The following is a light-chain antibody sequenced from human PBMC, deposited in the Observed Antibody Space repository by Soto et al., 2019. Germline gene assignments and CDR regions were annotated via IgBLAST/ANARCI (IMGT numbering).Light chain of an antibody. CDR3: QAWDSSTYGV. Sequence: SYELTQPPSVSVSPGQTASITCSGDTLGDKYACWYQQKPGQSPVLVIYQDSKRPSGIPERFSGSNSGNTATLTISGTQAMDEADYYCQAWDSSTYGVFGGGTKLTVL. CDR1: TLGDKY. V-gene: IGLV3-1*01. J-gene: IGLJ2*01. CDR2: QDS.